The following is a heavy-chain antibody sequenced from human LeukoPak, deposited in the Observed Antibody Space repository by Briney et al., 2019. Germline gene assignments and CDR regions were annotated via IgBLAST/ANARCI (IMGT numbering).Heavy chain of an antibody. Sequence: GGSLRLSCAASGFTFSSYGMHWVRQAPGKGLEWVAVIWYDGSNKYYADSVKGRFTISRDNSKNTLYLQMNSLRAEDTAVYYCARVRVAVAGFDAFDIWGQGTMVTVSS. V-gene: IGHV3-33*01. D-gene: IGHD6-19*01. J-gene: IGHJ3*02. CDR2: IWYDGSNK. CDR3: ARVRVAVAGFDAFDI. CDR1: GFTFSSYG.